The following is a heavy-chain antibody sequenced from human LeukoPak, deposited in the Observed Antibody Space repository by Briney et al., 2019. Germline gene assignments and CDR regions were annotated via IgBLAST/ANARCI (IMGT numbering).Heavy chain of an antibody. CDR1: GYTFTGYY. J-gene: IGHJ3*02. V-gene: IGHV1-2*02. Sequence: ASVKVSCKASGYTFTGYYMHWVRQAPGQGLEWMGCINPNSGGTNYAQKFQGRVTMTRDTSISTAYMELSRLRSDDTAVYYCATRMYYYGSGSLDDAFDIWGQGTMVTVSS. CDR2: INPNSGGT. D-gene: IGHD3-10*01. CDR3: ATRMYYYGSGSLDDAFDI.